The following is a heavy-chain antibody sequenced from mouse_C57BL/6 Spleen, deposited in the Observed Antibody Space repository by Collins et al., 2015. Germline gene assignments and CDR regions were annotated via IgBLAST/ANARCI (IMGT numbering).Heavy chain of an antibody. Sequence: EVQLLQSGAELVKPGASVKLSCTPSGFNIKDDYMHWVNQRPEQGLEWIGWIDPKNGDTEYASKFQGKATITTDTSSNTAYLQLSSLTSEDTAVYYCTSYYVWGTGTTVTVSS. CDR2: IDPKNGDT. J-gene: IGHJ1*03. CDR1: GFNIKDDY. V-gene: IGHV14-4*01. D-gene: IGHD1-1*01. CDR3: TSYYV.